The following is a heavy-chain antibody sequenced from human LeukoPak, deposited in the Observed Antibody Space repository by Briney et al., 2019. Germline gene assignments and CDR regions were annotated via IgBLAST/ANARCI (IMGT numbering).Heavy chain of an antibody. CDR3: ARGAYCSGSRCPGAFDI. V-gene: IGHV3-33*01. D-gene: IGHD2-15*01. Sequence: GRSLRLSCAAPGFTFSNYAMYWVRQAPGKGLEWVAVIWYDGSNKYYADSVKGRFTISRDNSKNTLYLQMNSLRAEDTAVYYCARGAYCSGSRCPGAFDIWGQGTMVTVSS. J-gene: IGHJ3*02. CDR2: IWYDGSNK. CDR1: GFTFSNYA.